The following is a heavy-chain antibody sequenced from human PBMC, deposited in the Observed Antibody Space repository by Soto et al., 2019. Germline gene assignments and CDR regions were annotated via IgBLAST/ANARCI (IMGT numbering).Heavy chain of an antibody. CDR3: ARAPNPYSSSSGWFDP. CDR2: INPNSGGT. D-gene: IGHD6-6*01. Sequence: ASVKVSCKASGYTFTGYYMHWVRQAPGQGLEWMGWINPNSGGTNYAQKFQGRVTMTRDTSISTAYMELSRLRSDDTAVYYCARAPNPYSSSSGWFDPWCQGTLVTVSS. CDR1: GYTFTGYY. V-gene: IGHV1-2*02. J-gene: IGHJ5*02.